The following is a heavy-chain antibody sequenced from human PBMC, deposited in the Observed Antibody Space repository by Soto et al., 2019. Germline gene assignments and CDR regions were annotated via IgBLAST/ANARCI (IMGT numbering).Heavy chain of an antibody. V-gene: IGHV4-38-2*01. CDR2: IFHGGNT. J-gene: IGHJ3*01. CDR3: VRRRWYEALVV. Sequence: SDTLPHPSAVSGLIIRPGYNRGWIRKPHKKRLEWIGSIFHGGNTYYNPSLKSRVTISVDMSKNQFSLKLNSVTAADTAVFCGVRRRWYEALVVWGQRTVGTV. CDR1: GLIIRPGYN. D-gene: IGHD2-15*01.